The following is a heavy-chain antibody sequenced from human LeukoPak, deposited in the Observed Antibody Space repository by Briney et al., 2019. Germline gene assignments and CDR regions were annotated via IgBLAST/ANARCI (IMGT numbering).Heavy chain of an antibody. V-gene: IGHV4-39*01. J-gene: IGHJ4*02. D-gene: IGHD5-18*01. CDR1: GGSISSSSYY. Sequence: ASETLSLTCTVSGGSISSSSYYWGWIPQPPGKGLEWIGSIYYSGSTYYNPSLKCRVSISVDTSKQLFSLKLSSVTAAETAVYYCERLHSGYSYGYAPDYWGQGTLVTVSS. CDR2: IYYSGST. CDR3: ERLHSGYSYGYAPDY.